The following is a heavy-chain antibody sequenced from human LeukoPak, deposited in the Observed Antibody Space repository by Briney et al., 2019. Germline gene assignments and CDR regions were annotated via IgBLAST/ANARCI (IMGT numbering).Heavy chain of an antibody. Sequence: GGSLRLSCAVSGFTFSSYTINWVRQAPGKGLEWVSSISSSSSYIYYADSVKGRFTISRDNAKNSLYLQMNSLRAEDTAVYYCARDIPTTVTTIDYWGQGTLVTVSS. CDR3: ARDIPTTVTTIDY. D-gene: IGHD4-17*01. V-gene: IGHV3-21*01. CDR2: ISSSSSYI. J-gene: IGHJ4*02. CDR1: GFTFSSYT.